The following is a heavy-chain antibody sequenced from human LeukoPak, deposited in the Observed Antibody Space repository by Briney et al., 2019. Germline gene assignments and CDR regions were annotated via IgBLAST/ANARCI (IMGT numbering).Heavy chain of an antibody. CDR2: ISSSGSNI. Sequence: GWSLRLSCAASGFAFSDYYMTWIRQAPGKGLEWVSDISSSGSNIYYIDSVKDRFTISRDNAENSLFLQMNSLRAEDTAVYYCARRYCSRGSSDMGTDVLDIWGQGTIVTVSS. CDR3: ARRYCSRGSSDMGTDVLDI. J-gene: IGHJ3*02. D-gene: IGHD2-15*01. CDR1: GFAFSDYY. V-gene: IGHV3-11*01.